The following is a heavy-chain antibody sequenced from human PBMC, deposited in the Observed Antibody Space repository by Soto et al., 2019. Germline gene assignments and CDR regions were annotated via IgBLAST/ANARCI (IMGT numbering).Heavy chain of an antibody. D-gene: IGHD3-22*01. J-gene: IGHJ5*02. CDR1: GGTFSSYA. V-gene: IGHV1-69*12. Sequence: QVQLVQSGAEVKKPGSSVKVSCKASGGTFSSYAISWVRQAPGQGLEWMGGIIPIFGTANYAQKFQGRVTITADESTSTAYMELSSVRSEDTAVYYCARVGSREIGPNTNNWFDPWGQGTLVTVSS. CDR2: IIPIFGTA. CDR3: ARVGSREIGPNTNNWFDP.